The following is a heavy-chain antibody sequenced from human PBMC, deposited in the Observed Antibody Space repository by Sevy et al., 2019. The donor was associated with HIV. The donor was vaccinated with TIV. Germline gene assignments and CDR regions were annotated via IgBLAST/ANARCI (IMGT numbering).Heavy chain of an antibody. Sequence: GGSLRLSCAASGFTFSSYEMNWVRQAPGKGLEWVSYISSSGSTIYYADSVKGRFTISRDKAKYSLYLQMNSLRAEETAVYYCGRANPPLTIARGGWDGFDIWGQGTMFTVSS. J-gene: IGHJ3*02. CDR3: GRANPPLTIARGGWDGFDI. V-gene: IGHV3-48*03. CDR2: ISSSGSTI. D-gene: IGHD1-26*01. CDR1: GFTFSSYE.